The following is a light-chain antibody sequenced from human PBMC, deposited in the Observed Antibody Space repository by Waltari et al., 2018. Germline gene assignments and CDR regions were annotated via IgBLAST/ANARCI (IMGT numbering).Light chain of an antibody. CDR3: QTGGVGIWV. CDR1: SGHSNYA. J-gene: IGLJ3*02. Sequence: QLLLTQSPSASASLGASVKLTCTLSSGHSNYAIAWHQQQPDKGPRYLMKVNSDGSHIKGDWIHDRFSGSSCGAERYLTISSRQSEDEADYYCQTGGVGIWVFGGGTTLTVL. CDR2: VNSDGSH. V-gene: IGLV4-69*01.